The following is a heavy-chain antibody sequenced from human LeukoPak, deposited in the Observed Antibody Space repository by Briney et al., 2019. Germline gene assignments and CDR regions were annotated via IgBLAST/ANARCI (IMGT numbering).Heavy chain of an antibody. Sequence: ASVKVSCKGSGFPFNGYHMHWVRQAPGQGLEWMGWINPNSGGTSYAQKFQGRVTMTRDTSISTAYMELRSLRSDDTAVYHCAREGDSSADAFDIWGLGTMVTVSS. CDR3: AREGDSSADAFDI. CDR1: GFPFNGYH. CDR2: INPNSGGT. J-gene: IGHJ3*02. V-gene: IGHV1-2*02. D-gene: IGHD3-22*01.